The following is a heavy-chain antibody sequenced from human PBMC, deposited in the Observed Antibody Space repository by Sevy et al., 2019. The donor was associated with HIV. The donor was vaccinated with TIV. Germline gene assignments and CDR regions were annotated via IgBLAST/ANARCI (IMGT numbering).Heavy chain of an antibody. Sequence: GGSLRLSCAASGFTFDDYGMSWVRQAPGKGLEWVSGINWNGGSTGYADSVKGRFTISRDNAKNSMYLQMNSRRAEDTAVYYCARWAPLYCDSSGYYYYFDYWGQGTLVTVSS. J-gene: IGHJ4*02. CDR3: ARWAPLYCDSSGYYYYFDY. D-gene: IGHD3-22*01. CDR1: GFTFDDYG. CDR2: INWNGGST. V-gene: IGHV3-20*04.